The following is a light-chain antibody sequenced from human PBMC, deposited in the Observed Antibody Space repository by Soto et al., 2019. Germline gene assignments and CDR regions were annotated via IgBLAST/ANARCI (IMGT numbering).Light chain of an antibody. J-gene: IGKJ1*01. CDR2: GAS. CDR1: QSVSSN. V-gene: IGKV3-20*01. Sequence: IVLTQSPGTLSLSPGERATLSCRASQSVSSNLAWYQQKPGQAPRLLIYGASSRATGIPDRFSGSGSGTDFTLTISRLEPEDFAVYYCQQYGRSPRTFGQGTKV. CDR3: QQYGRSPRT.